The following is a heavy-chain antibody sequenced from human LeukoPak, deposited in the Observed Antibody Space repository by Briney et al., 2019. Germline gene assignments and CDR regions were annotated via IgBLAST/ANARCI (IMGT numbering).Heavy chain of an antibody. CDR1: GGSISSSSYY. V-gene: IGHV4-39*07. Sequence: PSETLSLTCTVSGGSISSSSYYWGWIRQPPGKGLEWIGSIYYSGSTYYNPSLKSRVTISVDTSKNQFSLKLSSVTAADTAVYYCARDEAGSGHIDYWSQGTLVTVSS. D-gene: IGHD2-15*01. CDR2: IYYSGST. J-gene: IGHJ4*02. CDR3: ARDEAGSGHIDY.